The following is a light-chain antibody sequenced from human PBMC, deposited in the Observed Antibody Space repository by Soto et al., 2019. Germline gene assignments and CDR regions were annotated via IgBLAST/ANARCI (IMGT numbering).Light chain of an antibody. CDR2: GAS. J-gene: IGKJ1*01. Sequence: EIVMTQSPGTLSLSPGDRATLSCRASQSVSSSYLAWYQQKPGQAPRLLIYGASSRATGIPDRFSGSGSGTDFTLTSSRLEPEDFAVYYCQQYGSSSWTFGQGTKVEIK. V-gene: IGKV3-20*01. CDR3: QQYGSSSWT. CDR1: QSVSSSY.